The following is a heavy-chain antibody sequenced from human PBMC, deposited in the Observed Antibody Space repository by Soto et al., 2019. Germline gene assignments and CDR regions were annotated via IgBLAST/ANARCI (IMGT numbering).Heavy chain of an antibody. CDR1: GGTFSSYA. CDR3: ARAPPSYDILTGYYQFDY. J-gene: IGHJ4*02. CDR2: IIPIFGTA. Sequence: QVQLVQSGAEVKKPGSSVKVSCKASGGTFSSYAISWVRQAPGQGLEWMGGIIPIFGTANYAQKFQGRVTINAHESTSTSYMELSSLRSEDTAVYYCARAPPSYDILTGYYQFDYWGQGTLVTVSS. V-gene: IGHV1-69*01. D-gene: IGHD3-9*01.